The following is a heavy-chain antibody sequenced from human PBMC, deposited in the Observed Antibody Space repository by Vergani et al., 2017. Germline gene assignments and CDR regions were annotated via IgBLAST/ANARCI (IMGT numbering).Heavy chain of an antibody. CDR1: GFTFSSHG. D-gene: IGHD1-1*01. CDR3: ARWSNEKRLDS. J-gene: IGHJ5*01. Sequence: QVQLVESEGGVVQPGRSLTLSCVASGFTFSSHGMHWVRQAPGKGLEWVAVIWYDGSNKYYGDSVKGRFTISRDNSKNTLYLQMNSLRVEDTAVYYCARWSNEKRLDSWGQGTLFTVSS. CDR2: IWYDGSNK. V-gene: IGHV3-33*01.